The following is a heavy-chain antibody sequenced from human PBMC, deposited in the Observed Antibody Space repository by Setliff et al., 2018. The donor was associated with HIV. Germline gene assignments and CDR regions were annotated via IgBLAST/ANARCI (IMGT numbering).Heavy chain of an antibody. CDR1: GVTFSSYS. Sequence: GGSLRLSCAASGVTFSSYSMNWVRQAPGKGLEWLSYISRNSDTIYYADSVKGRFTISRDNAENSLFLQMNSLRAEDTAVYYCAREGGSERMPFFYYYMDVWGKGTTVTVSS. J-gene: IGHJ6*03. V-gene: IGHV3-48*01. CDR2: ISRNSDTI. D-gene: IGHD3-10*01. CDR3: AREGGSERMPFFYYYMDV.